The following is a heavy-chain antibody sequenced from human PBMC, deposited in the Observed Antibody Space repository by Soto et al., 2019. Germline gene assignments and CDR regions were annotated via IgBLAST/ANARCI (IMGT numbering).Heavy chain of an antibody. CDR2: INPYSGNT. Sequence: ASVKVSCKASGYTFTNYDINWVRQASGQGLEWMGWINPYSGNTGYAQKFQGRVTMTEDTSTDTAYMELSSLRSEDTAVYYCATVGATNRRPDYWGQGTLVTVSS. CDR1: GYTFTNYD. J-gene: IGHJ4*02. D-gene: IGHD1-26*01. V-gene: IGHV1-8*01. CDR3: ATVGATNRRPDY.